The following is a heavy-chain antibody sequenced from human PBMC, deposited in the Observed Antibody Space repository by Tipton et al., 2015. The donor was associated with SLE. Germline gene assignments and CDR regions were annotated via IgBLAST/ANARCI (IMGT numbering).Heavy chain of an antibody. D-gene: IGHD4-17*01. V-gene: IGHV4-61*02. J-gene: IGHJ2*01. CDR3: TRGAFDDDFSRRYFDV. Sequence: TLSLTCAVSGYSISSGYYWSWIRQPAGKALEWIGRIYTTGSTNYNPSLKSRVSMSIDTSKNQFSLNLNSVTAADTAVYYCTRGAFDDDFSRRYFDVWGRGTLVTVSS. CDR1: GYSISSGYY. CDR2: IYTTGST.